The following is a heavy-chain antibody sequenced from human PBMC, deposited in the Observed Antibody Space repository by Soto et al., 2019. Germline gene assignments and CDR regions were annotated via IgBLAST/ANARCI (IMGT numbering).Heavy chain of an antibody. CDR2: INPSGGST. Sequence: ASVKVSCKASGYTFTSYYMHWVRQAPGQGLEWMGIINPSGGSTRYAQKFQGRVTMTRDTSTSTVYMELSSLRSEDTAVYYCARGLIYDSSGYYFDYWGQGTLVTAPQ. CDR3: ARGLIYDSSGYYFDY. CDR1: GYTFTSYY. J-gene: IGHJ4*02. D-gene: IGHD3-22*01. V-gene: IGHV1-46*01.